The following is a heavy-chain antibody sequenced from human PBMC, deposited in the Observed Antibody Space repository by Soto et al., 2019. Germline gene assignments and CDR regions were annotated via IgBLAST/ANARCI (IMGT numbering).Heavy chain of an antibody. Sequence: EVQLLESGGGLGQPGGSLRLSCAASGFSFSSYAMTWVRQAPGRGLQWVSAISGSGSPTYYADSVKGRFTISRDNSKNTLYLQMNSLRADDTAVYHCARDMSGGTYNYYYGMDVWGQGTTVTVSS. D-gene: IGHD1-26*01. CDR1: GFSFSSYA. J-gene: IGHJ6*02. V-gene: IGHV3-23*01. CDR3: ARDMSGGTYNYYYGMDV. CDR2: ISGSGSPT.